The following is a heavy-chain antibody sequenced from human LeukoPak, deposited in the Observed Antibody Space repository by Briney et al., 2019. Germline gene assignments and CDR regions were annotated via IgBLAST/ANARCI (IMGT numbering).Heavy chain of an antibody. CDR1: GGSISSSSYY. D-gene: IGHD3-9*01. J-gene: IGHJ3*02. V-gene: IGHV4-39*02. Sequence: SETLSLTCTVSGGSISSSSYYWGWIRQPPGKGLEWIGSIYYTRSTYYNPSLKSRVTISVDTSKNQFSLQLNSVTPEDTAVYYCARDSPDDILTGYGAFDIWGQGTMVTVSS. CDR3: ARDSPDDILTGYGAFDI. CDR2: IYYTRST.